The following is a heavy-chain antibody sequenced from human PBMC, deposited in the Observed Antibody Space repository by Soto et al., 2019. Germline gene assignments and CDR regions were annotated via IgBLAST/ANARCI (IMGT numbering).Heavy chain of an antibody. V-gene: IGHV1-69*13. Sequence: ASVKVSCKASGGTFSSYAISWVRQAPGQGLEWMGGIIPIVGTANYAQKFQGRVTITADESTSTAYMELSSLRSEDTAVYYCASCSSTSCLNWFDPWGQGTLVTVSS. CDR2: IIPIVGTA. J-gene: IGHJ5*02. CDR1: GGTFSSYA. CDR3: ASCSSTSCLNWFDP. D-gene: IGHD2-2*01.